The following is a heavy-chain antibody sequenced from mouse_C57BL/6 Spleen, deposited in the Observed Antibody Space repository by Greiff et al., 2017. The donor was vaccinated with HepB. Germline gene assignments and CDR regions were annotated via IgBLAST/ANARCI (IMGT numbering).Heavy chain of an antibody. CDR1: GYTFTSYT. CDR3: AREGDKGNYEGAMDY. Sequence: QVQLQQSGAELARPGASVKMSCKASGYTFTSYTMHWVKQRPGQGLEWIGYINPSSGYTKYNQKFKDKATLTADKSSSTAYMQLSSLTSEDSAVYYSAREGDKGNYEGAMDYWGQGTSVTVSS. J-gene: IGHJ4*01. CDR2: INPSSGYT. V-gene: IGHV1-4*01. D-gene: IGHD2-1*01.